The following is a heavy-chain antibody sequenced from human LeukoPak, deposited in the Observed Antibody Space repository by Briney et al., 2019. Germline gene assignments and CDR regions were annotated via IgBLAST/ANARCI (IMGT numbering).Heavy chain of an antibody. CDR3: ARDYDSSFGDAFDI. D-gene: IGHD3-22*01. CDR1: GFTFSSHG. J-gene: IGHJ3*02. Sequence: GGSLRLSCEASGFTFSSHGMHWVRQAPGKGLEWVALIWYDGTNKYYADSVKGRFTISRDNAKNSLYLQMNSLRAEDTAVYYCARDYDSSFGDAFDIWGQGTMVTVSS. V-gene: IGHV3-33*01. CDR2: IWYDGTNK.